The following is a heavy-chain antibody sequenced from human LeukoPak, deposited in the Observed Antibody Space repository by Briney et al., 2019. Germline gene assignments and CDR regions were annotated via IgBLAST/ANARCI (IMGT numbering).Heavy chain of an antibody. D-gene: IGHD3-22*01. Sequence: ASVKVSCKASGYTFTSYYMHWVRQAPGQGLEWMAVINPSGGSTRYAQKFQGRVTMTRDTSTSTVYMELSSLRSEDTAVYYCARDPRPSYDSSDYYYPGDYWGQGTLVTVSS. CDR3: ARDPRPSYDSSDYYYPGDY. CDR2: INPSGGST. V-gene: IGHV1-46*01. J-gene: IGHJ4*02. CDR1: GYTFTSYY.